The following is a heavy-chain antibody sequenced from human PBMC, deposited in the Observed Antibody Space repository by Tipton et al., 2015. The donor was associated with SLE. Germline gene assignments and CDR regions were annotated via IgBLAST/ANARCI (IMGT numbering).Heavy chain of an antibody. CDR3: ARELLWFRELSSFDY. Sequence: SLRLSCAASGFTFSSYSMNWVRQAPGKGLDWVSGINWNGGSTGYADSVKGRFTISRDNAKSSLYLQMNSLRAEDTALYYCARELLWFRELSSFDYWGQGTLVTVSS. J-gene: IGHJ4*02. V-gene: IGHV3-20*04. CDR1: GFTFSSYS. CDR2: INWNGGST. D-gene: IGHD3-10*01.